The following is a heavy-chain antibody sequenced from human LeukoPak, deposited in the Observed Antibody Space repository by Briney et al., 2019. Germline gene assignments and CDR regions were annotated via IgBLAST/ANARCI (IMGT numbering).Heavy chain of an antibody. V-gene: IGHV4-39*07. CDR2: IYYSGST. Sequence: SETLSLTCTVSGGSISSSSYYWGWIRQPPGKGLEWIGSIYYSGSTYYNPPLKSRVTISVDTSKNQFSLKLSSVTAADTAVYYCARAGVRGVIANDAFDIWGQGTMVTVSS. J-gene: IGHJ3*02. D-gene: IGHD3-10*01. CDR1: GGSISSSSYY. CDR3: ARAGVRGVIANDAFDI.